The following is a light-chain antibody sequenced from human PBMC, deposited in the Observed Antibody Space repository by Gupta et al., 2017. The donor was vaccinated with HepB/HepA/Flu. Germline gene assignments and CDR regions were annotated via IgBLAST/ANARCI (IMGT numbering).Light chain of an antibody. CDR2: LGS. CDR1: QSLLHSNGYNY. Sequence: SVMIQSPLSLPVTPGEPASISCRSSQSLLHSNGYNYLDWYLQKPGQSPHLLIYLGSNRASGVPDRFSGSGSGTDFTLKISRVEAEDVGVYYCMQGLQTMYTFGQGTKLEIK. J-gene: IGKJ2*01. CDR3: MQGLQTMYT. V-gene: IGKV2-28*01.